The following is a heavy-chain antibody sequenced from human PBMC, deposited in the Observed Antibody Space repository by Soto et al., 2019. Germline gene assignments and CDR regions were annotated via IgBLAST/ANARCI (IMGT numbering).Heavy chain of an antibody. D-gene: IGHD2-2*01. Sequence: SETLSLTCTVSGGSISSYYWSWIRQPPGKGLEWIGYIYYSVSTNYNPSLKSRVTISVDTSQNHLLLKLSSVPAADPAVYYCARVTPEWGLVVVPAAGGLQYYYYMDVWGQRTTVTVSS. V-gene: IGHV4-59*01. CDR3: ARVTPEWGLVVVPAAGGLQYYYYMDV. CDR1: GGSISSYY. J-gene: IGHJ6*03. CDR2: IYYSVST.